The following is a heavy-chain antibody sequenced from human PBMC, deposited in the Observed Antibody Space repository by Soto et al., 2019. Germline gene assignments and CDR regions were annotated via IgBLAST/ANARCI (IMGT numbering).Heavy chain of an antibody. J-gene: IGHJ3*02. CDR1: GGTFSTYS. V-gene: IGHV1-69*02. CDR3: TIGSWSGEVFDI. CDR2: IIPMLGVR. D-gene: IGHD2-21*01. Sequence: QVQLVQSGAEVKKPGSSVKVSCTDAGGTFSTYSMFWVRQAPGQGPEWMGKIIPMLGVRNYAQSFQDRVTITADKSTATVHMELSSLRSEDTALYYCTIGSWSGEVFDIWGQGTMVTVSS.